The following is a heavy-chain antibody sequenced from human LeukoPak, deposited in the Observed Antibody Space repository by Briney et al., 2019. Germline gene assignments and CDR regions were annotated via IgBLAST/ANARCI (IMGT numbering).Heavy chain of an antibody. CDR1: GGSINSYY. D-gene: IGHD3-10*01. Sequence: PSETLSLTCSVSGGSINSYYWAWIRQPPGKGLEWIGSLYYSGSTKYNPSLKSRVTISVDTSKNQFSLKLNSVTAADTAVYYCARHYGPWGQGTLVAVSS. J-gene: IGHJ5*02. CDR3: ARHYGP. CDR2: LYYSGST. V-gene: IGHV4-59*08.